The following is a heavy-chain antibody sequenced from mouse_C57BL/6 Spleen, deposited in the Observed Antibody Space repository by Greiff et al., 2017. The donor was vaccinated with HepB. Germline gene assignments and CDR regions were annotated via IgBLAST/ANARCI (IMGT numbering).Heavy chain of an antibody. CDR1: GYTFTSYW. D-gene: IGHD2-10*01. V-gene: IGHV1-61*01. Sequence: VQLQQPGAELVRPGSSVKLSCKASGYTFTSYWMDWVKQRPGQGLEWIGNIYPSDSETHYNQKFKDKATLTVDKSSSTAYMQLSSLTSEDSAVYYCARDPFYGFDYWGKGTTLTVYS. J-gene: IGHJ2*01. CDR3: ARDPFYGFDY. CDR2: IYPSDSET.